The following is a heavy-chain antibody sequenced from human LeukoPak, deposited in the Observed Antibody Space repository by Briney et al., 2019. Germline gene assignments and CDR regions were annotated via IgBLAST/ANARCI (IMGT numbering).Heavy chain of an antibody. CDR1: GGSISSYY. CDR3: ARRRRKNAFDI. J-gene: IGHJ3*02. V-gene: IGHV4-59*01. CDR2: IYYSGRT. Sequence: SETLSLTCTVSGGSISSYYWSWIRQPPGKGLEWIGYIYYSGRTNYNPSLKSRVTISVDTSKNQFSLKLSSVTAADTAVYYCARRRRKNAFDIWGQGTMVTVSS.